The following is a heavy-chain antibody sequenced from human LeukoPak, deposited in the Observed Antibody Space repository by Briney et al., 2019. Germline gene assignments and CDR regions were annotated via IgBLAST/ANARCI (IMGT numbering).Heavy chain of an antibody. V-gene: IGHV3-20*04. CDR1: GFTFDDYG. Sequence: GGSLRLSCAASGFTFDDYGMSWVRQAPGKGLEWVSGINWNGGSTGYADSVKGRFTISRDNAKNSLYLQMNSLRAEDTALYYCARDGDYGTYYYCMDVWGKGTTVTVSS. CDR3: ARDGDYGTYYYCMDV. J-gene: IGHJ6*03. CDR2: INWNGGST. D-gene: IGHD4-17*01.